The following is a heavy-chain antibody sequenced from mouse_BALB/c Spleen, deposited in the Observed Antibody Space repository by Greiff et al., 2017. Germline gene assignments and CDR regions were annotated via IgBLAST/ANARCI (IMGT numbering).Heavy chain of an antibody. CDR2: ISYSGST. J-gene: IGHJ3*01. V-gene: IGHV3-2*02. Sequence: EVQLQESGPGLVKPSQSLSLTCTVTGYSITSDYAWNWIRQFPGNKLEWMGYISYSGSTSYNPSLKSRISITRDTSKNQFFLQLNSVTTEDTATYYCAFYYGSSYAPFAYWGQGTLVTVSA. CDR3: AFYYGSSYAPFAY. D-gene: IGHD1-1*01. CDR1: GYSITSDYA.